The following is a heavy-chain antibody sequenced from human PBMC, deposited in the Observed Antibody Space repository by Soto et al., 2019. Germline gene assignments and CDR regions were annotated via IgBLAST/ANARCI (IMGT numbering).Heavy chain of an antibody. CDR1: GGSISSYY. CDR3: ASHALYCSSTSCYSDAIDI. CDR2: IYYSGST. J-gene: IGHJ3*02. V-gene: IGHV4-59*01. D-gene: IGHD2-2*01. Sequence: SETLSLTCTVSGGSISSYYWSWIRQPPGKGLEWIGYIYYSGSTNYNPSLKSRVTISVDTSKNQFSLKLSSVTAADTAVYYCASHALYCSSTSCYSDAIDIWGQGTMVTVSS.